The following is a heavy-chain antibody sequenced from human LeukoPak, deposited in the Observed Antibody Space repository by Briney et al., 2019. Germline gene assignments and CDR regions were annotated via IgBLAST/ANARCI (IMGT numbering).Heavy chain of an antibody. Sequence: GGSLRLSCAASGFTFSSYWMSWVRQAPGKGLEWVANIKQDGSEKYYVDSVKGRFTISRDNAKNSLYLQMNSLRDEDAAVYYCARDKEVYYYASGSLGYWGQGTLVTVSS. J-gene: IGHJ4*02. CDR1: GFTFSSYW. V-gene: IGHV3-7*03. CDR3: ARDKEVYYYASGSLGY. D-gene: IGHD3-10*01. CDR2: IKQDGSEK.